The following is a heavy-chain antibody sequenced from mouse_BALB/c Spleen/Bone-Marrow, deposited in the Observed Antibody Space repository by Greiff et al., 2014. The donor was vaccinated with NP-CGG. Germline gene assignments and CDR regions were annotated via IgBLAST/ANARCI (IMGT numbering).Heavy chain of an antibody. CDR3: ARSSYGYDRQAYFFDY. D-gene: IGHD2-2*01. J-gene: IGHJ2*01. CDR2: ISSGSSTI. V-gene: IGHV5-17*02. CDR1: GFTFSSFG. Sequence: EVQVVESGGGLVQPGGSRKLSCAASGFTFSSFGMHWVRQAPEKGLEWVAYISSGSSTIYYADTVKGRFTISRDNPKNTLFLHMTSLRSEDTAMYYCARSSYGYDRQAYFFDYWGQGTTLTVSS.